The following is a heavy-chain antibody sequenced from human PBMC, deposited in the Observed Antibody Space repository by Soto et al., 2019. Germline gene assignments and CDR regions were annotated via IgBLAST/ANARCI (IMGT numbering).Heavy chain of an antibody. CDR1: GFTLSSYH. D-gene: IGHD4-17*01. Sequence: LRLSCVASGFTLSSYHMDWVRQAPGKGLEWISYIHASSISNIYYADSVKGRFTISRDNAKNSLYLQMDSLRAEDTAVYYCARDGTTGTANYHYAMDVWGQGTTVTVSS. CDR2: IHASSISNI. CDR3: ARDGTTGTANYHYAMDV. V-gene: IGHV3-48*03. J-gene: IGHJ6*02.